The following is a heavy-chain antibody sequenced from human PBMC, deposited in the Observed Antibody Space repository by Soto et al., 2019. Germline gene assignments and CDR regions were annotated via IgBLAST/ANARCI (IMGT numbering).Heavy chain of an antibody. CDR2: MNRDGSEK. CDR3: GIDAGRQFDY. CDR1: GFTFSRYW. D-gene: IGHD6-13*01. V-gene: IGHV3-7*01. Sequence: DVQLVESGGGLVQPGGSLRLSCAASGFTFSRYWMTWARQAPGKGLEWVASMNRDGSEKRYVDAVEGRFTISRDNAKNSLFLQMNSLSPDDTAVYYCGIDAGRQFDYWGQGSLVTASS. J-gene: IGHJ4*02.